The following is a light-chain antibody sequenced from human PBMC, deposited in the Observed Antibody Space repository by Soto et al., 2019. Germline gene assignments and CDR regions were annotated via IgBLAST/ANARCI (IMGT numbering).Light chain of an antibody. CDR2: AAS. CDR3: QQHTTWPPLT. Sequence: EIVMTQSPSTLSASPGETVTLPCRASQGISSCLAWYQQKPGQAPKLLIYAASTRATGIPSRFSGSGSGTEFTPLTSSIQYEDFAVSYCQQHTTWPPLTFGPGTRLDIK. CDR1: QGISSC. J-gene: IGKJ5*01. V-gene: IGKV3-15*01.